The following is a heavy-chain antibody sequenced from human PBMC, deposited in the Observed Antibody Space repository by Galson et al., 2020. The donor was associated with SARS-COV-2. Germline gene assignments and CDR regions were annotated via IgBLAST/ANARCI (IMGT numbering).Heavy chain of an antibody. D-gene: IGHD1-1*01. V-gene: IGHV3-23*01. CDR1: GFTLSSYA. CDR2: IFGSGGIT. CDR3: AKDRSGDSSDPFDY. J-gene: IGHJ4*02. Sequence: GGTLRLSCAGSGFTLSSYAMSWVRQAPGKGLQWVSIIFGSGGITYYADSVKGRFTISRDNSKNTLFLQMNSLRVEDTAVYYCAKDRSGDSSDPFDYWGQGTLVTVSS.